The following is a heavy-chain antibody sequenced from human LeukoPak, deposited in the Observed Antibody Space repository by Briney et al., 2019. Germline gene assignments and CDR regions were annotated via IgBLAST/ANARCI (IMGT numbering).Heavy chain of an antibody. CDR3: ATADDFWSGLNL. CDR2: IYYSGST. J-gene: IGHJ5*02. CDR1: GGSISSGDYY. D-gene: IGHD3-3*01. V-gene: IGHV4-61*08. Sequence: PSETLSLTRTVSGGSISSGDYYWSWIRQPPGKGLEWIGYIYYSGSTNCNPSLKSRVTMSVDTSKNQFSLKLSSVTAADTAVYYCATADDFWSGLNLWGQGTLVTVSS.